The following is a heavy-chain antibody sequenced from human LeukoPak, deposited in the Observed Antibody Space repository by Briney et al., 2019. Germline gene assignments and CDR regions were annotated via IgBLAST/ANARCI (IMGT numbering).Heavy chain of an antibody. CDR1: GGTFSSYA. J-gene: IGHJ6*03. CDR3: ARDCSSTSCYSRYYYYYMDV. CDR2: IIPIFGTA. V-gene: IGHV1-69*06. D-gene: IGHD2-2*01. Sequence: ASVKVSCKASGGTFSSYAISWVRQAPGQGLEWMGGIIPIFGTANYAQKFQGRVTVTADKSTSTSYMELRSLRSDDTAVYYCARDCSSTSCYSRYYYYYMDVWGKGTTVTISS.